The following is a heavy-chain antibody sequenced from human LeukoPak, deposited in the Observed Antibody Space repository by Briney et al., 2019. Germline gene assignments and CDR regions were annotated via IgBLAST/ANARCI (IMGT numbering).Heavy chain of an antibody. CDR3: ARDLDQLLHRSNWFDP. D-gene: IGHD2-2*01. V-gene: IGHV1-2*02. CDR2: INPNSGGT. J-gene: IGHJ5*02. CDR1: GYTFTGYY. Sequence: ASVKVSCKASGYTFTGYYMHWVRQAPGQGGEGMGWINPNSGGTNYAQKFQGRVTITRDTSISTAYMELSRLRSDDTAVYYCARDLDQLLHRSNWFDPWGQGTLVTVSS.